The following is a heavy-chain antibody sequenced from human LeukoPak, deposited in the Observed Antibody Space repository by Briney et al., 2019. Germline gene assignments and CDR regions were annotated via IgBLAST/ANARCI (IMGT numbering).Heavy chain of an antibody. CDR2: ISGSGGST. V-gene: IGHV3-23*01. Sequence: GGSLRLSYAASGFTFSSYAMSWVRQAPGKGLEWVSAISGSGGSTYYADSVKGRFTISRDNSKNTLYLQMNSLRAEDTAVYYCAKREEYSSGPFDYWGQGTLVTVSS. CDR1: GFTFSSYA. J-gene: IGHJ4*02. CDR3: AKREEYSSGPFDY. D-gene: IGHD6-19*01.